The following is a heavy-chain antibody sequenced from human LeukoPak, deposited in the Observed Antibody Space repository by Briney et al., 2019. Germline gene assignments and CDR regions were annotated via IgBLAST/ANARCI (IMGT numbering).Heavy chain of an antibody. CDR3: ARGDCGGDCYVSY. CDR2: IYYSGST. V-gene: IGHV4-30-4*01. CDR1: GGSISSGDYY. D-gene: IGHD2-21*02. Sequence: SETLSLTCTVSGGSISSGDYYWSWIRHPPGKGLEWIGYIYYSGSTYYNPSLKSRVTISVDTSKNQFSLKLSSVTAADTAVYYCARGDCGGDCYVSYWGQGTLVTVSS. J-gene: IGHJ4*02.